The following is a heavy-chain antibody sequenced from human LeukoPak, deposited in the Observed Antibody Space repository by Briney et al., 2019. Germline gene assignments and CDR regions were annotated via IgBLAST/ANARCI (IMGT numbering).Heavy chain of an antibody. CDR1: GFTFSSYG. J-gene: IGHJ4*02. V-gene: IGHV3-30*18. CDR3: AKVGLRGVFDY. D-gene: IGHD3-10*01. CDR2: ISYDESNK. Sequence: PGGSLRLSCAASGFTFSSYGMHWVRQAPGKGLEWVAVISYDESNKYYADSVKGRFTISRGNSKNTLYLQMNSLRAEDTAVYYCAKVGLRGVFDYWGQGTLVTVSS.